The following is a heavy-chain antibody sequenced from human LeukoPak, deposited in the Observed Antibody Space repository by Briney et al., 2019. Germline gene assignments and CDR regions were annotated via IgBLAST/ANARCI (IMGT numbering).Heavy chain of an antibody. CDR1: ESSFSSYW. D-gene: IGHD6-13*01. CDR3: AINAPLIAAAGYDAFVI. CDR2: IYPGYADT. Sequence: PGASLNISYTGAESSFSSYWIGWLRQLPGKGVELMGIIYPGYADTRNSPSFQGQVTISADKSISTAYLQWSSLKASDTAMYYCAINAPLIAAAGYDAFVIWGQGTMVTVSS. J-gene: IGHJ3*02. V-gene: IGHV5-51*01.